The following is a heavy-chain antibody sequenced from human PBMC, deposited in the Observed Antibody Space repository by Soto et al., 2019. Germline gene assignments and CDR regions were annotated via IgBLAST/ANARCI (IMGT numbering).Heavy chain of an antibody. V-gene: IGHV3-23*01. CDR3: AKGLRLQYYMDV. J-gene: IGHJ6*03. Sequence: SLRLSCAASGFPLNSYANSSVRQAPGKGLEWVSAISGSGGSTYYADSVKGRFTISRDNSKNTLYLQMNSLRAEDTAVYYCAKGLRLQYYMDVWGKGTTVTVSS. D-gene: IGHD3-3*01. CDR1: GFPLNSYA. CDR2: ISGSGGST.